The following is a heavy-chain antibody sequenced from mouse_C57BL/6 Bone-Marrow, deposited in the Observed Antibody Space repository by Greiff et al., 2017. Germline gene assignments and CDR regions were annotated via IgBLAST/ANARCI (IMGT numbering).Heavy chain of an antibody. CDR1: GYTFTSYW. CDR3: AIQSRYYYGSSWYFDV. D-gene: IGHD1-1*01. V-gene: IGHV1-74*01. J-gene: IGHJ1*03. CDR2: IHPSDSDT. Sequence: VQLQQPGAELVKPGASVKVSCKASGYTFTSYWMHWVKQRPGQGLEWIGRIHPSDSDTNYNQKFKGKATLTVAKSSSTAYMQLSSLTSEDSAVYYCAIQSRYYYGSSWYFDVWGTGTTVTVSS.